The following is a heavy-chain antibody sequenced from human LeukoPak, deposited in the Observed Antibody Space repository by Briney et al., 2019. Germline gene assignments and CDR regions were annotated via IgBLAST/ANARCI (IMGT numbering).Heavy chain of an antibody. J-gene: IGHJ4*02. CDR3: AREGVTAMVMYYFDY. CDR1: GFTFSSYG. CDR2: IWYDGSNK. V-gene: IGHV3-33*01. Sequence: GGSLRLSCAASGFTFSSYGMHWVRQAPGKGLEGVAVIWYDGSNKYYADSVKGRFTISRDNSKNTLYLQMNSLRAEDTAVYYCAREGVTAMVMYYFDYWGQGTLVTVSS. D-gene: IGHD5-18*01.